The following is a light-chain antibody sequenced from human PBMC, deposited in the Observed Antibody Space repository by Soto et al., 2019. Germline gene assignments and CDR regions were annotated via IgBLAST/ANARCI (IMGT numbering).Light chain of an antibody. CDR1: QSVSSSY. CDR3: QQYGSWT. J-gene: IGKJ1*01. CDR2: GAS. V-gene: IGKV3-20*01. Sequence: EIVLTQSPGTLSLSPGERATLSCRASQSVSSSYLAWYQQKPGQAPRLLIYGASSRATGIPDRFSGSGSWTVFSLTISRLEPVDYAVYYCQQYGSWTFGQGAKVEIK.